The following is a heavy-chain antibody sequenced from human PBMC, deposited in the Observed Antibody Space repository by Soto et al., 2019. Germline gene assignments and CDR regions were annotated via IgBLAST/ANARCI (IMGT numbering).Heavy chain of an antibody. D-gene: IGHD5-12*01. V-gene: IGHV4-31*03. CDR1: GGSISSGGYY. Sequence: SETLSLTCTVSGGSISSGGYYWSWIRQHPGKGLEWIGYIYYSGSTYYNPSLKSRVTISVDTSKNQFSLKLSSVTAADTAVYYCARVTSGYSGYDLGPFDYWGQGTLVTVSS. J-gene: IGHJ4*02. CDR3: ARVTSGYSGYDLGPFDY. CDR2: IYYSGST.